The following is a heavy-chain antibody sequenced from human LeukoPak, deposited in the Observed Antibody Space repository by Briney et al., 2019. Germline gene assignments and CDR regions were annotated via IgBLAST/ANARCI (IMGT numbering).Heavy chain of an antibody. CDR3: ARQNIAVSASDY. V-gene: IGHV5-51*01. Sequence: GESLKISCKNSGYSFSTYWIGWVRQMPGKGLEWVGIIYPGDSNIRYSPSFQGQVTISADKSISTAYLQWSSLKASDTAMYYCARQNIAVSASDYWGQGTLVTVPS. CDR1: GYSFSTYW. J-gene: IGHJ4*02. CDR2: IYPGDSNI. D-gene: IGHD6-19*01.